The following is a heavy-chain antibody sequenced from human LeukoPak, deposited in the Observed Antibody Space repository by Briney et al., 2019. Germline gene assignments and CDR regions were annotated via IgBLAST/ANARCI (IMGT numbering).Heavy chain of an antibody. V-gene: IGHV3-21*01. D-gene: IGHD3-10*01. J-gene: IGHJ6*04. CDR2: ISSSSSYI. CDR3: ASLRITMVRGVKGMDV. CDR1: GFTFSSYS. Sequence: GGSLRLSCAASGFTFSSYSMNWVRQAPGKGLEWVSSISSSSSYIYYADSVKARFTISRDNAKNSLYLQMNSLRAEDTAVYYCASLRITMVRGVKGMDVWGKGTTVTVSS.